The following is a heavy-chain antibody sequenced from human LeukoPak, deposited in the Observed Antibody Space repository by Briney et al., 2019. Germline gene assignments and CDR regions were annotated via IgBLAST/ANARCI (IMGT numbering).Heavy chain of an antibody. CDR3: ASSWFAVGGTETNWFDP. V-gene: IGHV4-34*01. CDR1: GGSFSGYY. D-gene: IGHD6-19*01. J-gene: IGHJ5*02. Sequence: SETLSLTCAVYGGSFSGYYWSWIRQPPGKGLEWIGEINHSGSTNYDPSLKSRVTISVDTSKNQFSLKLSSVTAADTALYHCASSWFAVGGTETNWFDPWGQGTLVTVSS. CDR2: INHSGST.